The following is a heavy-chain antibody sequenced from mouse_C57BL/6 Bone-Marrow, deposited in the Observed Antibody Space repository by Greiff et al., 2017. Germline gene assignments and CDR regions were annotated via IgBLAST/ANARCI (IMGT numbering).Heavy chain of an antibody. CDR2: IDPSDSYT. Sequence: QVQLQQPGAELVMPGASVKLSCKASGYTFTSYWMHWVKQRPGQGLEWIGDIDPSDSYTNYNQQFKGKSTLTVDKSSSTAYMQLSSLTSEDSAVYYCARYQSTTVVDWYFDVWGTGTTVTVSS. CDR1: GYTFTSYW. D-gene: IGHD1-1*01. J-gene: IGHJ1*03. V-gene: IGHV1-69*01. CDR3: ARYQSTTVVDWYFDV.